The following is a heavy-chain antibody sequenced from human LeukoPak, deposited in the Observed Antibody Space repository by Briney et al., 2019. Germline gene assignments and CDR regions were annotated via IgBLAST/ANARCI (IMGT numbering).Heavy chain of an antibody. CDR1: GGSISSYY. CDR2: IYYSGST. J-gene: IGHJ4*02. V-gene: IGHV4-59*12. Sequence: SETLSLTCTVSGGSISSYYWSWIRQPPGKGLEWIGYIYYSGSTNYNPSLKSRVTISVDTSKNQFSLKLSSVTAADTAVYYCARDALAVAGSFDYWGQGTLVTVSS. CDR3: ARDALAVAGSFDY. D-gene: IGHD6-19*01.